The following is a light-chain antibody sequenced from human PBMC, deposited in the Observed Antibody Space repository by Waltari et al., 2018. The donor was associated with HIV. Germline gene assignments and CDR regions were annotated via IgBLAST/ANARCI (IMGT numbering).Light chain of an antibody. V-gene: IGLV1-44*01. Sequence: QSVLTQPPSAPGTPGQRVTISCSGGASNIGSNSVSRYQQAPGTAPKLLIYSNPQRPSGVPERYSGSKSGTSASLAIYGLQSEDEADYYCASWDDSLNVMLFGGGTKLTV. CDR1: ASNIGSNS. CDR3: ASWDDSLNVML. CDR2: SNP. J-gene: IGLJ2*01.